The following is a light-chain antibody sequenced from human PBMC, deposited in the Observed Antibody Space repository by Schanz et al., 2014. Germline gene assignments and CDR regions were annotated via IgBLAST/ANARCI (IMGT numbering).Light chain of an antibody. CDR2: GAS. Sequence: EIVMTQSPDTLSVSPGERATLSCRASQSVSSNLAWYQQKPGQAPRLLIYGASSRATGIPDRFSGSGSGTDFTLTISRLEPEDFATYYCQQYNSYITFGPGTKVDIK. V-gene: IGKV3D-15*01. CDR3: QQYNSYIT. CDR1: QSVSSN. J-gene: IGKJ3*01.